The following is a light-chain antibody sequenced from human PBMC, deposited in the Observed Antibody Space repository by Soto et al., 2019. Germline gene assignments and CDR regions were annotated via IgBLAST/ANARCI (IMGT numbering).Light chain of an antibody. CDR2: GVT. V-gene: IGLV2-8*01. CDR3: SSYAGSIWV. Sequence: QSALTQPPSASGSPGQSVTISCTGTSSDVGAYNFVSWYQQHPGKAPKLILYGVTKWPSGVPNRFSGSKSGNTASLTVSGLQAEAEADYFCSSYAGSIWVFGGGTQLTVL. J-gene: IGLJ3*02. CDR1: SSDVGAYNF.